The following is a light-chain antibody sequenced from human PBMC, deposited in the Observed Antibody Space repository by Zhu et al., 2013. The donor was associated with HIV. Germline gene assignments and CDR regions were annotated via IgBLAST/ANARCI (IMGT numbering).Light chain of an antibody. CDR3: QQRSTWLT. CDR2: GAS. J-gene: IGKJ4*01. Sequence: EIVLTQSPGTLSLSPGERATLSCRASQIISSNYLAWYQQKTGQAPWLLIYGASSRATGVPDRFSGSGSGTDFTLTINNLEPEDFAVYYCQQRSTWLTFGGGTKVEMK. V-gene: IGKV3D-20*02. CDR1: QIISSNY.